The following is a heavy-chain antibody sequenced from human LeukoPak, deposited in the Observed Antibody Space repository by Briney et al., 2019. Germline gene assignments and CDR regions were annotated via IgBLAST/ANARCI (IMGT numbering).Heavy chain of an antibody. CDR1: GYTFTSYG. CDR3: ARPLYYDSTGYHQYYFDH. Sequence: ASVKVSCKASGYTFTSYGISWVRQAPGQGLEWMGRISEYNGNTNYAQNLQGRVTMTTETSTSTAYMDLRSLRSDDTAVYYCARPLYYDSTGYHQYYFDHWGQGTLVTVSS. CDR2: ISEYNGNT. D-gene: IGHD3-22*01. J-gene: IGHJ4*02. V-gene: IGHV1-18*01.